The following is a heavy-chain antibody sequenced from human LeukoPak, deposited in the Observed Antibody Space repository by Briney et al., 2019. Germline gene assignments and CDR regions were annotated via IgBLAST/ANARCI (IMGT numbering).Heavy chain of an antibody. CDR1: GGSSSGYY. CDR3: ARGQTVQSP. V-gene: IGHV4-34*01. Sequence: PSETLSLTCAVYGGSSSGYYWSWIRQPPGKGLEWIGEINHIGSTNYNPSLKSRVTISVDTSKNQFSLRLTSVTAPDTAVYYCARGQTVQSPWGQGTLVTVSS. J-gene: IGHJ5*02. D-gene: IGHD4-11*01. CDR2: INHIGST.